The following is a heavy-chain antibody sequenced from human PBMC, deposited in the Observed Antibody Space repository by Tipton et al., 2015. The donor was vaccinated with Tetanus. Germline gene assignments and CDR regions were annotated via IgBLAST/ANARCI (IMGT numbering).Heavy chain of an antibody. CDR1: GGSIISADHY. V-gene: IGHV4-30-4*02. Sequence: TLSLTCTVSGGSIISADHYWSWIRQPPGKGLEWIGYIYYSGTTYYSPSLKSRVTISVDTSNNHFSLKLSSVTAADTAVYYCARDRITGPTGRYYAMDVWGQGTTVTVSS. J-gene: IGHJ6*01. CDR2: IYYSGTT. D-gene: IGHD1-7*01. CDR3: ARDRITGPTGRYYAMDV.